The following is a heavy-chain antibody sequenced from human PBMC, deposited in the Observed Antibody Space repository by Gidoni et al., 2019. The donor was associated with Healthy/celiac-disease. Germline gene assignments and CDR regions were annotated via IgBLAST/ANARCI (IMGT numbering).Heavy chain of an antibody. CDR1: VFTFSSYA. J-gene: IGHJ4*02. Sequence: QVQLVESGGGVVQTGRSLRLSCAASVFTFSSYAMNWVRQAPGKGLEGVAVISYDGSNKYYADSVKGRFTISRDNSKNTLYLQMNSLRAEYTAVYYCARDPYYYDSSGYSGNYWGQGTLVTVSS. D-gene: IGHD3-22*01. CDR3: ARDPYYYDSSGYSGNY. CDR2: ISYDGSNK. V-gene: IGHV3-30*01.